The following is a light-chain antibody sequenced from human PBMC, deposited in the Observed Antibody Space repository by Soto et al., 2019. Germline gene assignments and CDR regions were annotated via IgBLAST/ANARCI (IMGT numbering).Light chain of an antibody. CDR1: QNIHSY. Sequence: DIQMTQSPSSLSASVGDRATITCRASQNIHSYLNWYQHKPGKAPKLLIYGASNLQSGVPSRFSGSGSGTDFTLTIIGLQREDFASYYCQQSYSTPFAFGPGTKVDVE. CDR3: QQSYSTPFA. V-gene: IGKV1-39*01. CDR2: GAS. J-gene: IGKJ3*01.